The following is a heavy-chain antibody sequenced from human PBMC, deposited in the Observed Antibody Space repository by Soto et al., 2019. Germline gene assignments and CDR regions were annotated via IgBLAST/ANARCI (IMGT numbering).Heavy chain of an antibody. CDR2: ISYDGSNK. Sequence: QPRRSLRLSCSASVFTFSSYAMHWFRQAPGKGLEWVAVISYDGSNKYYADSVKGRFTISRDNSKNTLYLQMNSLRAEDTAVYYCAREMGDLDTRYFAPLKRYYFDYWGQGTLVTVSS. CDR3: AREMGDLDTRYFAPLKRYYFDY. V-gene: IGHV3-30*04. D-gene: IGHD3-9*01. CDR1: VFTFSSYA. J-gene: IGHJ4*02.